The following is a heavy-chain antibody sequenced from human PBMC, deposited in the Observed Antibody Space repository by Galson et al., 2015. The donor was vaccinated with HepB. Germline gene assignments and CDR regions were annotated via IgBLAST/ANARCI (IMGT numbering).Heavy chain of an antibody. Sequence: SCKAPGYTFTSYGISWVRQAPGQGLEWMGWISAYNGNTNYAQKLQGRVTMTTDTSTSTAYMELRSLRSDDTAVYYCASSYYDYVWGSYRYYYYGMDVWGQGTTVTVSS. CDR3: ASSYYDYVWGSYRYYYYGMDV. J-gene: IGHJ6*02. CDR2: ISAYNGNT. D-gene: IGHD3-16*02. V-gene: IGHV1-18*04. CDR1: GYTFTSYG.